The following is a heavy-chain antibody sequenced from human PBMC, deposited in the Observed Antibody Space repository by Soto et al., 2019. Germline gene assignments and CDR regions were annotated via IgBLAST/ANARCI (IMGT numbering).Heavy chain of an antibody. J-gene: IGHJ4*02. CDR3: ATVDTAMVEDY. D-gene: IGHD5-18*01. CDR1: GYTFTSYY. CDR2: INPSGGST. Sequence: ASVKVSFKASGYTFTSYYMHWVRQAPGQGLEWMGIINPSGGSTSYAQKFQGRVTMTRDTSTSTVYMELSSLRSEDTAVYYCATVDTAMVEDYWGQGTLVTVSS. V-gene: IGHV1-46*03.